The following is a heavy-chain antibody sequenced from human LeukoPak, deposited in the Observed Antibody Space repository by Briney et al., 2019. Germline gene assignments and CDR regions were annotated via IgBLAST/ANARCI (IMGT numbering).Heavy chain of an antibody. J-gene: IGHJ4*02. V-gene: IGHV4-59*08. CDR3: AKNPPFFGLQPLDY. Sequence: SETLSLTCTVSGGSISSYYWSWIRQPPGKGLEWIGYIYYSGSTNYNPSLKSRVTISVDTSKNQFSLKLSSVTAADTAVYYCAKNPPFFGLQPLDYWGQGTLVTVSS. CDR1: GGSISSYY. CDR2: IYYSGST. D-gene: IGHD3-10*01.